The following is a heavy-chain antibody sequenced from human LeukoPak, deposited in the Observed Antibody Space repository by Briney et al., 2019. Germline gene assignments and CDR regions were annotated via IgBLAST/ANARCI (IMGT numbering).Heavy chain of an antibody. V-gene: IGHV4-59*08. CDR3: ARHWRNPTYAFDY. J-gene: IGHJ4*02. D-gene: IGHD1-14*01. CDR2: IYYSGST. CDR1: GGSISSYY. Sequence: SGTLSLTCTVSGGSISSYYWSWIRQPPGKGLEWIGYIYYSGSTNYNASLKSRVTISVDTSKNQFSLKLSSVTAADTAVYYCARHWRNPTYAFDYWGQGTLVTVSP.